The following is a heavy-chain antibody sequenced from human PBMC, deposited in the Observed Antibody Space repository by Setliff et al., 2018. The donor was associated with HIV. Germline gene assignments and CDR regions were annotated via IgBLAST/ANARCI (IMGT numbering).Heavy chain of an antibody. V-gene: IGHV3-74*03. D-gene: IGHD3-10*01. CDR3: ARGYCGSDLQNAMDV. CDR2: LNTDGSST. Sequence: PVGSLRLSCAASGFTFSSYWMHWVRQAPGKGLVWVSRLNTDGSSTKYADSVKGRFTISRDNAKNTPYLQMDSLRGEDTAVYYCARGYCGSDLQNAMDVWGQGTTVTVSS. CDR1: GFTFSSYW. J-gene: IGHJ6*02.